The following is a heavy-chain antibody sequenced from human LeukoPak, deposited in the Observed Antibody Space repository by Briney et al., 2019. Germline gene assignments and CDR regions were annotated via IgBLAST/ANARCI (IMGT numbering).Heavy chain of an antibody. CDR2: IRYDGSNK. Sequence: GGSLTLSCAASGVTFSTYGMHWVRQAPGKGLEWVAFIRYDGSNKYYADSVKGLFTISKDTSKNTLYLQMNSLRAEDTAIYYCAKDLRYSCDYWGQGTLVTVSS. V-gene: IGHV3-30*02. J-gene: IGHJ4*02. CDR1: GVTFSTYG. D-gene: IGHD2-21*01. CDR3: AKDLRYSCDY.